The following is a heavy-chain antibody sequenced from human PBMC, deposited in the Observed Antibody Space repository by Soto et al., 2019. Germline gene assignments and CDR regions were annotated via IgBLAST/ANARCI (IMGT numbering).Heavy chain of an antibody. J-gene: IGHJ4*02. CDR2: ISYDGSNK. D-gene: IGHD5-12*01. CDR3: AKTGEEDIVATITSGLVDY. V-gene: IGHV3-30*18. CDR1: GFTFSSYG. Sequence: GGSLRLSCAASGFTFSSYGMHWVRQAPGKGLEWVAVISYDGSNKYYADSVKGRFTISRDNSKNTLYLQMNSLRAEDTAVYYCAKTGEEDIVATITSGLVDYWGQGTLVTVSS.